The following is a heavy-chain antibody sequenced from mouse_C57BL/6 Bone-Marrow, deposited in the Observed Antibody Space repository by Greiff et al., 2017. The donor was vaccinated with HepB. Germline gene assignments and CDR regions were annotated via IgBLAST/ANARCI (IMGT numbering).Heavy chain of an antibody. Sequence: VHLVESGAELVKPGASVKISCKASGYAFSSYWMNWVKQRPGKGLEWIGQIYPGDGDTNYNGKFKGKATLTADKSSSTAYMQLSSLTSEDSAVYFCARDGYDGYYFDYWGQGTTLTVSS. CDR2: IYPGDGDT. CDR1: GYAFSSYW. CDR3: ARDGYDGYYFDY. V-gene: IGHV1-80*01. J-gene: IGHJ2*01. D-gene: IGHD2-2*01.